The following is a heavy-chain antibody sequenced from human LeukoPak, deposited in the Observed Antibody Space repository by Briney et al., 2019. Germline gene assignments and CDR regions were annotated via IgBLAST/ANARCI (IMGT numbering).Heavy chain of an antibody. D-gene: IGHD2-2*01. CDR3: ATHCSSVSCSLAAFDI. J-gene: IGHJ3*02. Sequence: GGSLRLPCAASGFTFSSYSMNWVRQAPGKGLEWISYISSSSSTLYYADSVKGRFTISRDNAKNSLYLQMNSLRAEDTAVYYCATHCSSVSCSLAAFDIWGQGTMVTVSS. CDR2: ISSSSSTL. V-gene: IGHV3-48*01. CDR1: GFTFSSYS.